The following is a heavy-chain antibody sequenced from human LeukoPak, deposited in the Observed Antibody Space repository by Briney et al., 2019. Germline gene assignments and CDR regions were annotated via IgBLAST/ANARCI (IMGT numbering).Heavy chain of an antibody. Sequence: SVKVSCKASGGTFSSYAISWVRQAPGQGLEWMGGIIPIFGTANYAQKFQGRVTITADESTSTAYMELSSLRSEDTAVYYCARDALRGGLELRVSYYYYMDVWGKGTTVTVSS. V-gene: IGHV1-69*01. CDR1: GGTFSSYA. CDR2: IIPIFGTA. J-gene: IGHJ6*03. CDR3: ARDALRGGLELRVSYYYYMDV. D-gene: IGHD1-7*01.